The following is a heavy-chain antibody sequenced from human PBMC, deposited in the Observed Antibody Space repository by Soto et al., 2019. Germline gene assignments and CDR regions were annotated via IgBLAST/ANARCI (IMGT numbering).Heavy chain of an antibody. CDR2: VSANNGHT. CDR3: ARDIESVTAKHFFYYYAMDV. J-gene: IGHJ6*02. V-gene: IGHV1-18*01. D-gene: IGHD2-8*01. CDR1: GFTFSNYG. Sequence: QGQLVQSGAEVKKPGASVKLSCKASGFTFSNYGLNWVRQAPGQGLEWMGWVSANNGHTNYAQNLQGRVSMTTDTSTSTAYMELRGLTFDDTAVYYCARDIESVTAKHFFYYYAMDVWGHRTTVTVSS.